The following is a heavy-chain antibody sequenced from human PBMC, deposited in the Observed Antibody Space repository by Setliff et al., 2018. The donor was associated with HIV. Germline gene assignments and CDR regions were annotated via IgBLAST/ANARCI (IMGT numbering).Heavy chain of an antibody. CDR2: IYTSGST. Sequence: SETLSLTCSVSGGSISSHYWTWIRQPAGKGLEWIGRIYTSGSTDYNPSLKSRVTISVDTSKNQFSLKLSSVTAADTAVYYCAKTIGRYFDIFDNWGQGTLVTVSS. V-gene: IGHV4-4*07. CDR3: AKTIGRYFDIFDN. D-gene: IGHD3-9*01. CDR1: GGSISSHY. J-gene: IGHJ4*02.